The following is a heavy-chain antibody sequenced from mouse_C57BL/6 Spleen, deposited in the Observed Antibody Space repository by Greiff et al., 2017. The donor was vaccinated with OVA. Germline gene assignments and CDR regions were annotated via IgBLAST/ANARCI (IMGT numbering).Heavy chain of an antibody. CDR3: ARGGYSNYGWYFDV. V-gene: IGHV14-2*01. D-gene: IGHD2-5*01. CDR1: GFNITDYY. Sequence: VQLKQSGAELVKPGASVKLSCTASGFNITDYYMHWVKQRTEQGLEWIGRIDPEDGETKYAPKFQGKATITADTSSNTAYLQRSSLTSEDTAVYYCARGGYSNYGWYFDVWGTGTTVTVSS. J-gene: IGHJ1*03. CDR2: IDPEDGET.